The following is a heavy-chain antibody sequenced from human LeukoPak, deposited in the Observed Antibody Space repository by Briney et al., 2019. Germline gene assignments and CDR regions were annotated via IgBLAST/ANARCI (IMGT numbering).Heavy chain of an antibody. J-gene: IGHJ3*02. CDR2: IYPGDSDT. CDR1: GYSFTSYW. V-gene: IGHV5-51*01. CDR3: ARLYSYYGSGSYYNDAFDI. D-gene: IGHD3-10*01. Sequence: GESLKISRKGSGYSFTSYWIGWVRQMPGKGLEWMGIIYPGDSDTRYSPSFQGQVTISADKSNSTAYLQWSSMKASDTAMYYCARLYSYYGSGSYYNDAFDIWGQGTMVTVSS.